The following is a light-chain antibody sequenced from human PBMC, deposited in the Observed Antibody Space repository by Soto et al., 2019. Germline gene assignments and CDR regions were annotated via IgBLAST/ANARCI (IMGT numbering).Light chain of an antibody. V-gene: IGKV1-5*03. CDR2: KAS. J-gene: IGKJ5*01. Sequence: DIPMTQSPSILSAYVGDRLPITCGPSQSISSWLAWYQTTPGKAPKLLIYKASTLKSGVPSRFSGSESGTEFTLTISSLQSEDFAVYYCQQYNNWPPITFGQGTRLEIK. CDR3: QQYNNWPPIT. CDR1: QSISSW.